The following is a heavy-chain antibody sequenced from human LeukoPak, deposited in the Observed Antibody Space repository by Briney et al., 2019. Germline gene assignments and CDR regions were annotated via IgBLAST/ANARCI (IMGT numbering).Heavy chain of an antibody. J-gene: IGHJ3*02. CDR3: AKGSSTVTSRAAFDN. D-gene: IGHD4-17*01. CDR1: GFTFSNYA. Sequence: GESLRLSCAASGFTFSNYAMSWVRQAPGKGLEWVSGLTASGNTTYYADSVKGRFTTSRDNSKNTLYLHMNSLRAEDTAVYYCAKGSSTVTSRAAFDNWGQGTMVTVSS. CDR2: LTASGNTT. V-gene: IGHV3-23*01.